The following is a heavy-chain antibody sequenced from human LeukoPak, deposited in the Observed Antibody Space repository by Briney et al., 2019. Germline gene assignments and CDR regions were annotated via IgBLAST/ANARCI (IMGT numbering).Heavy chain of an antibody. CDR3: ARGDYGDRGYFDY. V-gene: IGHV3-30*04. J-gene: IGHJ4*02. CDR2: ISYDGSNK. CDR1: GFTFSSYA. Sequence: GGSLRLSCAASGFTFSSYAMHWVRQAPGKGPEWVAVISYDGSNKYYADSVKGRFTISRDNSKNTLYLQMNSLRAEDTAVYYCARGDYGDRGYFDYWGQGTLVTVSS. D-gene: IGHD4-17*01.